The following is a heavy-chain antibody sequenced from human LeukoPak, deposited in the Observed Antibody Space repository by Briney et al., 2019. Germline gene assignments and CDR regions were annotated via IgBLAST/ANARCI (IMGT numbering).Heavy chain of an antibody. V-gene: IGHV3-30-3*01. D-gene: IGHD5-18*01. CDR2: ISYDGSNK. CDR1: GFTFSSYA. CDR3: ARESSYGYFAFDI. Sequence: GGSLRLSCAASGFTFSSYAMHWVRQAPGKGLEWVAVISYDGSNKYYADSVKGRFTISRDNSKNTLYLQMNSLRAEDTAVYYCARESSYGYFAFDIWGQGTMVTVSS. J-gene: IGHJ3*02.